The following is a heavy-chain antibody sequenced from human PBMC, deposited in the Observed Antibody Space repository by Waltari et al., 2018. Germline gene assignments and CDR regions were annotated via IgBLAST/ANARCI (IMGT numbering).Heavy chain of an antibody. V-gene: IGHV3-53*02. CDR1: GFTGSSNY. J-gene: IGHJ4*02. Sequence: EVQLVETGGGLIQPGGSLRRSCAASGFTGSSNYMSRVRQAQGKGLEWVSVNYSGGSTYNADSVNGRFTITRDNSKNTLYLQMNSLRAEDTAVYYCATYSSSSERVEDYWGQGTLVTVSS. D-gene: IGHD6-6*01. CDR3: ATYSSSSERVEDY. CDR2: NYSGGST.